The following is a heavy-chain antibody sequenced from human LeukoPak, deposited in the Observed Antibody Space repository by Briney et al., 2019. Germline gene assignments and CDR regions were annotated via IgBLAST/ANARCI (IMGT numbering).Heavy chain of an antibody. D-gene: IGHD3-22*01. CDR3: ARDKRGITMIVVDDAFDI. J-gene: IGHJ3*02. Sequence: SETLSLTCTVSGGFISSSSYYWGWIRQPPGKGLEWIGSIYYSGSTYYNPSLKSRVTISVDTSKNQFSLKLSSVTAADTAVYYCARDKRGITMIVVDDAFDIWGQGTMVTVSS. CDR2: IYYSGST. CDR1: GGFISSSSYY. V-gene: IGHV4-39*07.